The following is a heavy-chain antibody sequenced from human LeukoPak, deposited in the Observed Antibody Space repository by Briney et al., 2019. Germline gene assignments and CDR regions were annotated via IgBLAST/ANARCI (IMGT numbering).Heavy chain of an antibody. V-gene: IGHV3-49*03. CDR3: TRGSITFGGVIVFPFDY. CDR1: GFTFGDYA. D-gene: IGHD3-16*02. Sequence: PGRSLRLSCTASGFTFGDYAMSWFRQAPGKGLEWVGFIRSKAYGGTTEYAASVKGRFTISRDDSKSIAYLQMNSLKTEDTAVYYCTRGSITFGGVIVFPFDYWGQGTLVTVSS. J-gene: IGHJ4*02. CDR2: IRSKAYGGTT.